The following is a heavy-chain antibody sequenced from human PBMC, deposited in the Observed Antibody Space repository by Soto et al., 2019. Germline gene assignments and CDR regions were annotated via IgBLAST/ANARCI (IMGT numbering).Heavy chain of an antibody. Sequence: PSETLSLTCTVSGGSISSYYWSWIRQPPGKGLEWIGYIRYSGSTNYNPSLKSRVTISVDTSKNQFSLKLSSVTAADTAVYYCARGGSNFDWLLPFDYWGQGTLVTVSS. CDR3: ARGGSNFDWLLPFDY. CDR2: IRYSGST. D-gene: IGHD3-9*01. CDR1: GGSISSYY. J-gene: IGHJ4*02. V-gene: IGHV4-59*01.